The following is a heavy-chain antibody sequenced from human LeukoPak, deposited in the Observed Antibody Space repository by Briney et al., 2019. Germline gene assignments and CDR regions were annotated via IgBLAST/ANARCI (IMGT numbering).Heavy chain of an antibody. J-gene: IGHJ6*02. CDR1: GYSFTSYW. D-gene: IGHD1-20*01. V-gene: IGHV5-51*01. Sequence: GESLKISCKGSGYSFTSYWIGWVRQMPGKGLEWMGIIYPGDSDTRYSPSFQGQVTISADKSISTAYLQWSSLKASDTAMYYCARLTDDSYYYYGMDVWGQGTTVTVSS. CDR3: ARLTDDSYYYYGMDV. CDR2: IYPGDSDT.